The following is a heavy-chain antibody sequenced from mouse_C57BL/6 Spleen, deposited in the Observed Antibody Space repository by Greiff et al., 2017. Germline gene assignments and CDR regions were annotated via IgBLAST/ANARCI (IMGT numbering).Heavy chain of an antibody. CDR1: GFTFSSYA. J-gene: IGHJ3*01. Sequence: DVHLVESGAGLVKPGGSLKLSCAASGFTFSSYAMSWVRQTPEQRLEWVATISAGGSYTNYPDNVKGGFTITRDKAKNNLYLQMSHLKSEDSAMYYCASESNWAWFAYWGQGTLVTVSA. V-gene: IGHV5-4*01. CDR3: ASESNWAWFAY. CDR2: ISAGGSYT. D-gene: IGHD4-1*01.